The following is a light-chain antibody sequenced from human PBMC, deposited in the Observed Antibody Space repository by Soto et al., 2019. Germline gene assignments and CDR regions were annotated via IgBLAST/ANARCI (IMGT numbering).Light chain of an antibody. J-gene: IGKJ1*01. Sequence: DIPMPQSPATLSGSVGDRVTITCQASQTISSWLAWYQQKPGKAPKLLIYKASTLKSGVPSKFSGSGSGTDFALTISSLQPDDFATYYCQRYNSYSEAFGQGTKVEL. CDR3: QRYNSYSEA. CDR2: KAS. V-gene: IGKV1-5*03. CDR1: QTISSW.